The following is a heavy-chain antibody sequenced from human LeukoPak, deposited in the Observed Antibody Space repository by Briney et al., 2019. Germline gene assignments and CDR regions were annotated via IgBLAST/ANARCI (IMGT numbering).Heavy chain of an antibody. V-gene: IGHV3-30*02. CDR1: GFTFSSYG. D-gene: IGHD3-9*01. CDR3: ARDNDLLRYFDWPLDY. Sequence: GSLRLSCAASGFTFSSYGMHWVRQAPGKGLEWVAFIRYDGSNKYYADSVKGRFTISRDNSKNTLYLQMNSLRAEDTAVYYCARDNDLLRYFDWPLDYWGQGTLVTVSS. J-gene: IGHJ4*02. CDR2: IRYDGSNK.